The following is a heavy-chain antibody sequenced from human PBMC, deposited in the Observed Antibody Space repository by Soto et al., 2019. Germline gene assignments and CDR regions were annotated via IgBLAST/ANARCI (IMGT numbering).Heavy chain of an antibody. Sequence: GWSLRLSCAASGFDFNDYSMSWVRQAPGKGLEWVSSIGTTNTYYADSLKGRFTISRDNAKNSLYLQMNGLRAEDTAVYYCARAGGQVGLRFLEWLLHFDYWGQGALVTVSS. D-gene: IGHD3-3*01. CDR3: ARAGGQVGLRFLEWLLHFDY. V-gene: IGHV3-21*01. J-gene: IGHJ4*02. CDR2: IGTTNT. CDR1: GFDFNDYS.